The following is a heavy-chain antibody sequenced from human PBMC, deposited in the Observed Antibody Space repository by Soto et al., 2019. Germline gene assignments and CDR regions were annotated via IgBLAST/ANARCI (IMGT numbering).Heavy chain of an antibody. CDR3: ARVGKPGVSSGWYY. CDR2: INPNSGGT. D-gene: IGHD6-19*01. J-gene: IGHJ4*02. CDR1: GYTFTGYY. Sequence: ASVKVSCKASGYTFTGYYMHWVRQAPGQGLEWMGWINPNSGGTNYAQKFQGWVTTTRDTSISTAYMELSRLRSDDTAVYYCARVGKPGVSSGWYYWGQGTLVTVSS. V-gene: IGHV1-2*04.